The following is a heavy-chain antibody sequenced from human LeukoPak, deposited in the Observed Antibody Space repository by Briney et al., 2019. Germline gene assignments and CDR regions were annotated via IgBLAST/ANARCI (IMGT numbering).Heavy chain of an antibody. J-gene: IGHJ6*02. CDR2: INPSGGST. CDR3: ARSWSKLYGMDV. CDR1: GYTLTELS. Sequence: ASVKVSCKVSGYTLTELSMHWVRQAPGKGLEWMGIINPSGGSTSYAQKFQGRVTMTRDTSASTVYMELSSLRSEDTAVYYCARSWSKLYGMDVWGQGTTVTVSS. D-gene: IGHD3-3*01. V-gene: IGHV1-46*01.